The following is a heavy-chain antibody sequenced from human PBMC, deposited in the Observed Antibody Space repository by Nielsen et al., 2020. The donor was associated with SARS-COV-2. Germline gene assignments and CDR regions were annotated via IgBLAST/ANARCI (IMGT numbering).Heavy chain of an antibody. CDR3: ARVDASMYCSGGSCYSYYFDY. D-gene: IGHD2-15*01. Sequence: ASVKVSCKASGYTFTSYGISWVRQAPGQGLEWMGWISAYNGNTNYAQKLQGRVTMTTDTSTSTAYMELRSLRSDDTAVYYCARVDASMYCSGGSCYSYYFDYWGQGTLVTVSS. J-gene: IGHJ4*02. CDR1: GYTFTSYG. CDR2: ISAYNGNT. V-gene: IGHV1-18*01.